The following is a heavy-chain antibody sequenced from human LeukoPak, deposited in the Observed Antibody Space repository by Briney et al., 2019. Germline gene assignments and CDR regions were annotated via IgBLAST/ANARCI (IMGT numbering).Heavy chain of an antibody. D-gene: IGHD3-22*01. V-gene: IGHV3-53*01. CDR1: GFTFSSYS. CDR2: IYSGGST. CDR3: ARVRYDSSGYYVGYFDY. Sequence: PGGSLRLSCAASGFTFSSYSMNWVRQAPGKGLEWVSVIYSGGSTYYADSVKGRFTISRDNSKNTLYLQMNSLRAEDTAVYYCARVRYDSSGYYVGYFDYWGQGTLVTVSS. J-gene: IGHJ4*02.